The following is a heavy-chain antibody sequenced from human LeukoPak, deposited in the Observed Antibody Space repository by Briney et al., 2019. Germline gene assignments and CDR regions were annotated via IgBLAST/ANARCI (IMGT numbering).Heavy chain of an antibody. D-gene: IGHD3-10*01. Sequence: PGGSLRLSCAASGFTFDDYAMHWVRQAPGKGLEWVSGISWNSGSIGYADSVKGRFTISRDNAKNSLYLQMNSLRAEDTALYYCAKDRRLWFGELTTAFDYWGQGTLVTVSS. V-gene: IGHV3-9*01. J-gene: IGHJ4*02. CDR1: GFTFDDYA. CDR3: AKDRRLWFGELTTAFDY. CDR2: ISWNSGSI.